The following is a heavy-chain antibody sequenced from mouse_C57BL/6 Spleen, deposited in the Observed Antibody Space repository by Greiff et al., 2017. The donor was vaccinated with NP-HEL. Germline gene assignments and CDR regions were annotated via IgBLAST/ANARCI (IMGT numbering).Heavy chain of an antibody. CDR1: GYTFTSYW. V-gene: IGHV1-55*01. J-gene: IGHJ4*01. D-gene: IGHD1-1*01. CDR2: IYPGSGST. Sequence: VQLQQSGAELVKPGASVKMSCKASGYTFTSYWITWVKQRPGQGLEWIGDIYPGSGSTNYNEKFKSKATLTVDTSSSTAYMQLSSLTSEDSAVYYCARFYYGSRMDYWGQGTSVTVSS. CDR3: ARFYYGSRMDY.